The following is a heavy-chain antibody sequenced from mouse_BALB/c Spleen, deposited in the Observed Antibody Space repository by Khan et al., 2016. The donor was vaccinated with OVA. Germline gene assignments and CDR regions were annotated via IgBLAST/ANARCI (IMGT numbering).Heavy chain of an antibody. CDR1: GFSLTSHG. V-gene: IGHV2-9*02. J-gene: IGHJ2*01. CDR2: IWAGGST. CDR3: ARNREPDYFDY. Sequence: VQLKQSGPGLVAPSQSLSITCTVSGFSLTSHGVHWVRQPPGKGLEWLGVIWAGGSTNYNSAFMSRLSISKDSSKSQVFLKMNSLQTNDTAMYYCARNREPDYFDYWGQGTTLTVSS.